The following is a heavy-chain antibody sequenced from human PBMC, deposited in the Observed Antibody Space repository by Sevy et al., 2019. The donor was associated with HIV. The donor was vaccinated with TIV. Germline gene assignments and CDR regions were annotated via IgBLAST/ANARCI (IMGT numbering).Heavy chain of an antibody. D-gene: IGHD3-22*01. J-gene: IGHJ4*02. CDR2: ISGSGGSGEKT. Sequence: GGSLRLSCAASGFTFSNYAMNWVRQAPGKGLEWVSGISGSGGSGEKTNYADSVKGRFTISRDDSKNSLYLQLNSLRAEDTAIYYCTRRSDSSGYFVYWGQGTLVTDSS. V-gene: IGHV3-23*01. CDR1: GFTFSNYA. CDR3: TRRSDSSGYFVY.